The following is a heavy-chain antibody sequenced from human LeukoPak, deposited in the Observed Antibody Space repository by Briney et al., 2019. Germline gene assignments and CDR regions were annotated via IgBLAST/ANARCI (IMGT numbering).Heavy chain of an antibody. D-gene: IGHD2-2*01. CDR1: GYTFTSYG. CDR2: ISAYNGNT. J-gene: IGHJ3*02. Sequence: ASVKVSCKASGYTFTSYGISWVRQAPGQGLEWMGWISAYNGNTNYAQKFQGRVTLTRDMSTSTDYLELSSLRSEDTAVYYCASGCSSTSCYGDAFDIWGQGTMVTVSS. CDR3: ASGCSSTSCYGDAFDI. V-gene: IGHV1-18*01.